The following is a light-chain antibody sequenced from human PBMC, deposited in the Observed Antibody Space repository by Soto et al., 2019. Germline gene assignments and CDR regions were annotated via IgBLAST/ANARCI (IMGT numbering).Light chain of an antibody. V-gene: IGKV3-20*01. CDR2: GAS. J-gene: IGKJ1*01. CDR1: QSVSSSY. CDR3: QQYDT. Sequence: EIVLTQSPGTLSLSPGERATLSCRASQSVSSSYLAWYQQKPGQAPRLLIYGASSRATGIPDRFSGSGSGTDFTLTISRLEAEDFAVYYCQQYDTFGQGTKVEIK.